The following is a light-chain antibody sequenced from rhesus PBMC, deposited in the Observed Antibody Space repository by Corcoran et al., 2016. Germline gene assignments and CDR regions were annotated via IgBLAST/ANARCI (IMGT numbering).Light chain of an antibody. CDR1: QDISNW. Sequence: DIQMTQSPSSLSASVGDKVTITCHASQDISNWLAWYQQKPGKAPKPLIYYASSLHSGVPSRFSGSGSGTDYILTLSSLQPEDFATYYCQQYDALPWTFGPGTRVEIK. CDR2: YAS. J-gene: IGKJ1*01. V-gene: IGKV1-19*01. CDR3: QQYDALPWT.